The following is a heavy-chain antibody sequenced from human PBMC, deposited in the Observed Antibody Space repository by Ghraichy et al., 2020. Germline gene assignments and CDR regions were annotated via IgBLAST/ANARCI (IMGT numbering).Heavy chain of an antibody. J-gene: IGHJ4*02. CDR2: IYWDDDK. V-gene: IGHV2-5*02. CDR1: GFSLSTSGVG. D-gene: IGHD3-3*01. Sequence: SGPTLVKPTQTLTLTCTFSGFSLSTSGVGVGWIRQPPGKALEWLALIYWDDDKRYSPSLKSRLTITKDTSKNQVVLTMTNMDPVDTATYYCAHMGPTQYYDFWSGYPPRPKVYFDYWGQGTLVTVSS. CDR3: AHMGPTQYYDFWSGYPPRPKVYFDY.